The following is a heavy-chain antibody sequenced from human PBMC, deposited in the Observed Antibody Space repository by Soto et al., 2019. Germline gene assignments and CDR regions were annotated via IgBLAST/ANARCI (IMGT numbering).Heavy chain of an antibody. Sequence: GGSLRLSCAASGFTFSSYAMSWVRQAPGKGLEWVSAISGSGGSTYYADSVKGRFTISRDNAKNSLYLQMNSLRAEDTAVYYCARDSSGWALSSGYYYGMDVWGQGTTVTVSS. D-gene: IGHD6-19*01. CDR1: GFTFSSYA. V-gene: IGHV3-23*01. J-gene: IGHJ6*02. CDR3: ARDSSGWALSSGYYYGMDV. CDR2: ISGSGGST.